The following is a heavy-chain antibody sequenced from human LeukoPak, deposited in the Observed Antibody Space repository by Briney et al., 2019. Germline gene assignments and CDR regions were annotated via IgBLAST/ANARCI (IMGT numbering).Heavy chain of an antibody. D-gene: IGHD3-10*01. CDR3: ARVFLLWFGEPGGFDY. J-gene: IGHJ4*02. CDR1: GGRFKSYG. Sequence: GSSVKVSCKTIGGRFKSYGFSWVRQAPGQGLEWMGWISAYNGNTNYAQKLQGRVTMTTDTSTGTAYMELRSLRSDDTAVHYCARVFLLWFGEPGGFDYWGQGTLVTVSS. V-gene: IGHV1-18*01. CDR2: ISAYNGNT.